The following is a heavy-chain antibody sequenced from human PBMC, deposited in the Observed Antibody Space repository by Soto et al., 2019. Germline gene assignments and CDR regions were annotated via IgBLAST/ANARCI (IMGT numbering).Heavy chain of an antibody. D-gene: IGHD3-3*01. V-gene: IGHV3-23*01. CDR2: ISGSGGST. CDR1: GFTFSSYA. CDR3: ASMEWYYYYMDV. J-gene: IGHJ6*03. Sequence: GGSLRLSCAASGFTFSSYAMSWVRQAPGKGLEWVSAISGSGGSTYYADSVKGRFTISRDNSKNTLYLQMNSLRAEDAAVYYCASMEWYYYYMDVWGKGTTVTVSS.